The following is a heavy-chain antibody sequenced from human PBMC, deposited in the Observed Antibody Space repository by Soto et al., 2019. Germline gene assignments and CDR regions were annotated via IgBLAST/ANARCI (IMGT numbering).Heavy chain of an antibody. J-gene: IGHJ6*02. V-gene: IGHV3-23*01. CDR2: ISGSGGST. CDR3: AKGYDFWSGYPSYYGMDV. Sequence: PGGSLRLSCAASGFTFSSYAMSWVRQAPGKGLEWVSAISGSGGSTYYADSVKGRLTISRDNSKNTLYLQMNSLRAEDTAVYYCAKGYDFWSGYPSYYGMDVWGQGTTVTVSS. D-gene: IGHD3-3*01. CDR1: GFTFSSYA.